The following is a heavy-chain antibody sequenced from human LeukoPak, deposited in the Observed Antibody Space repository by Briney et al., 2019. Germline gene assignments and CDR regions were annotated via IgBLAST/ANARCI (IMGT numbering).Heavy chain of an antibody. J-gene: IGHJ4*02. CDR1: GLTFSSYA. CDR2: ISGSGGST. D-gene: IGHD3-9*01. V-gene: IGHV3-23*01. CDR3: AKRRTNYDILTGDFDY. Sequence: GGSLRLSCAASGLTFSSYAMSWVRQAPGKGLEWVSAISGSGGSTYYADSVKGRFTISRDNSKNTLYLQMNSLRAEDTAVYYCAKRRTNYDILTGDFDYWGQGTLVTVSS.